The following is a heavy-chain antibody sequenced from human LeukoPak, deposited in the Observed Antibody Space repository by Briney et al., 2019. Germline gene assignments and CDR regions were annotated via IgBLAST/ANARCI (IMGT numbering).Heavy chain of an antibody. CDR2: ISSGGST. CDR3: ARGSGSYGD. CDR1: GFTFSTYG. Sequence: GGTLRLSCAVSGFTFSTYGMSWVRQAPGKGLEWVSGISSGGSTDYADSVKGRFTISRDNSKNTLYLQMNSLRAEDTAVYYCARGSGSYGDWGQGTLVTVSS. V-gene: IGHV3-23*01. J-gene: IGHJ4*02. D-gene: IGHD1-26*01.